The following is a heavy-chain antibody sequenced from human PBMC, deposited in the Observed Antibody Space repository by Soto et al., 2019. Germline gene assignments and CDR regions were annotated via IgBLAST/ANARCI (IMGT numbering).Heavy chain of an antibody. J-gene: IGHJ4*02. CDR2: INQDGSEK. V-gene: IGHV3-7*01. CDR3: FNVAFGY. CDR1: GFSFSSNW. Sequence: GGSLRLSCTASGFSFSSNWMSWVRQAPGKGPEWVANINQDGSEKYCADSVKGRFTISRDNAKNSLYLQMDSLRVEDTALYYCFNVAFGYWGRGTLVTVST.